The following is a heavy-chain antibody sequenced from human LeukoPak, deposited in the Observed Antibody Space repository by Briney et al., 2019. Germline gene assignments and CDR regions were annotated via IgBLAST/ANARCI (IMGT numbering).Heavy chain of an antibody. D-gene: IGHD1-26*01. J-gene: IGHJ4*02. CDR2: ISGSSRST. CDR1: GFTFSTYA. CDR3: AKPTSGDGSFLIDY. V-gene: IGHV3-23*01. Sequence: GGSLRLSCAASGFTFSTYAMSWVRQAPGKGLEWVSVISGSSRSTYYADSVKGRFTISRDNSRNTLYLQMSSLRAEDTAVYYCAKPTSGDGSFLIDYWGQGTLVTVSS.